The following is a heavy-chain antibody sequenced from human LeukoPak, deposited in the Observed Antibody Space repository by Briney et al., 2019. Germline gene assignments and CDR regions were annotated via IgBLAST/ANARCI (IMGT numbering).Heavy chain of an antibody. V-gene: IGHV1-18*01. CDR2: ISAYNGNT. J-gene: IGHJ4*02. Sequence: ASVTVSCKASGYTFTSYGISWVRQAPGQGLEWMGWISAYNGNTSYAQKLQGRVTMATDTSTSTAYMELRSLRSDDTAVYYCARRGPLKGNPADYGAREPLAPVPS. D-gene: IGHD1-14*01. CDR3: ARRGPLKGNPADY. CDR1: GYTFTSYG.